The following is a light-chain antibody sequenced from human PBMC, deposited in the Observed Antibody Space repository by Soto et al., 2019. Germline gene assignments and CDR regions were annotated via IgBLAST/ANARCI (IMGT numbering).Light chain of an antibody. CDR1: QSISGW. Sequence: DIQMIQSPSTLSASVGDRVTITCRASQSISGWLAWYQQKPGEAPNLLIYDASSLESGVPSRFSGSGSGTEFTLTISSLQPDDFATYYCQHYNSYPITFGQGTRLEIK. CDR2: DAS. V-gene: IGKV1-5*01. J-gene: IGKJ5*01. CDR3: QHYNSYPIT.